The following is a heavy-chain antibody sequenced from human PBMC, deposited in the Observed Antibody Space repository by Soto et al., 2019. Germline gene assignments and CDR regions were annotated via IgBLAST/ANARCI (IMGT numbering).Heavy chain of an antibody. CDR1: GGSISSGGYS. CDR2: IYHSGST. D-gene: IGHD2-21*02. Sequence: SETLSLTCAVSGGSISSGGYSWSWIRQPPGKGLEWIGYIYHSGSTYYNPSLKSRVTISVDRSKNQFSLKLSSVTAADTAVYYCAREYIVTAHASGMDVWGQGTTVTVSS. CDR3: AREYIVTAHASGMDV. J-gene: IGHJ6*02. V-gene: IGHV4-30-2*01.